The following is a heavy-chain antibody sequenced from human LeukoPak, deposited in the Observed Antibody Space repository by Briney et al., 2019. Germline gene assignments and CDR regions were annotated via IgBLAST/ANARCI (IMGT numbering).Heavy chain of an antibody. CDR2: ISAYNGNT. CDR1: GYTFTSYG. CDR3: ARDWGYGDSLLYYYYYYGMDV. J-gene: IGHJ6*02. D-gene: IGHD4-17*01. V-gene: IGHV1-18*01. Sequence: ASVKVSCKASGYTFTSYGISWVRQAPGQGLEWMGWISAYNGNTNYAQKPQGRVTMTTDTSTSTAYMELRSLRSDDTAVYYCARDWGYGDSLLYYYYYYGMDVWGQGTTVTVSS.